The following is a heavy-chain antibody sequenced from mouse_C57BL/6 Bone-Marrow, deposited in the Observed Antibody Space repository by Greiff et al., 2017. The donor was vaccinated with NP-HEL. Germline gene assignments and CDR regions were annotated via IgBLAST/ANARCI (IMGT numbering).Heavy chain of an antibody. D-gene: IGHD1-1*01. J-gene: IGHJ4*01. CDR3: ARKGGSSFYAMDY. Sequence: VMLVESGPGLVQPSQSLSITCTVSGFSLTSYGVHWVRQSPGKGLEWLGVIWSGGSTDYNAAFISRLSISKDNSKSQVFFKMNSLQADDTAIYYCARKGGSSFYAMDYWGQGTSVTVSS. V-gene: IGHV2-2*01. CDR2: IWSGGST. CDR1: GFSLTSYG.